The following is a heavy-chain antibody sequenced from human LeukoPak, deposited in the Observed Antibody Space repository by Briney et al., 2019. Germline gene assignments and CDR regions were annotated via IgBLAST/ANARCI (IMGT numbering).Heavy chain of an antibody. CDR3: ATDLIVVAPFQH. J-gene: IGHJ1*01. Sequence: AXVKVSCKVSGYTLTELSMHWVRQAPGKGLEWMGGFDPEDGETIYAQKFQGRVTMTEDTSTDTAYMELSSLRSEDTAVYYCATDLIVVAPFQHWGQGTLVTVSS. V-gene: IGHV1-24*01. CDR2: FDPEDGET. CDR1: GYTLTELS. D-gene: IGHD2-21*01.